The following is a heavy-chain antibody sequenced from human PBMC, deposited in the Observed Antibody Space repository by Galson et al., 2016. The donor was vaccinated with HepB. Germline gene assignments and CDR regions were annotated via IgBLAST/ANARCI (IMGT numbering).Heavy chain of an antibody. CDR3: ARDRGSGRHFFDS. CDR2: TYYRSRWYN. D-gene: IGHD3-10*01. J-gene: IGHJ4*02. V-gene: IGHV6-1*01. CDR1: GDSVSSYSGA. Sequence: CAISGDSVSSYSGAWDWLRQSPSRGLEWPGRTYYRSRWYNDYAGSVKGRITIEADTSKNLFSLQLTSVTVADTAVYYCARDRGSGRHFFDSWGQGTLVSVSS.